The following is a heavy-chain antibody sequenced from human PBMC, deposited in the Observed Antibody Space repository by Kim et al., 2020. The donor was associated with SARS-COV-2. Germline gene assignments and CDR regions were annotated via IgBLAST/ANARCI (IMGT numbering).Heavy chain of an antibody. V-gene: IGHV3-30*18. CDR1: GFTFITYG. CDR3: AKDAFDRGGSYGMDV. J-gene: IGHJ6*02. Sequence: GGSLRLSCAASGFTFITYGMHWVRQAPGKGLEWVAVISYDGTNKLYADSVKGRFTISRDNSKNMIYLQMSRLIAEDTAVYYCAKDAFDRGGSYGMDVWGQGTTVTVSS. CDR2: ISYDGTNK. D-gene: IGHD3-22*01.